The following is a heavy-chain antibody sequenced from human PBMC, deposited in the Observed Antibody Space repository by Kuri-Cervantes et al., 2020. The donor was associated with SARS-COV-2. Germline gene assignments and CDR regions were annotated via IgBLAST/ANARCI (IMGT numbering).Heavy chain of an antibody. CDR3: AKGGVGFGDLPTEYYDY. D-gene: IGHD3-10*01. Sequence: GESLKISCAASGFTFSSYAMHWVRQAPGKGLEWVAVISYDGSNKYYADPVKGRFTISRDNSKNTLYLQMNSLRAEDTAVYYCAKGGVGFGDLPTEYYDYWGQATLATVSS. CDR1: GFTFSSYA. J-gene: IGHJ4*02. V-gene: IGHV3-30*07. CDR2: ISYDGSNK.